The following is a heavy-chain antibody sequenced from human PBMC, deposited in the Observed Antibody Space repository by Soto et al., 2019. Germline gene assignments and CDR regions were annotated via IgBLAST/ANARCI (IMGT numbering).Heavy chain of an antibody. Sequence: QVQLVQSGAEVKKPGASVKVSCKTSGYTFTNYGITWVRQAPGQGLEWMGWISAYNGNTNYAQKLQGRVPMTTDTSTSTAYVEVRSLRSDDTAVYYCASTKGSGSHYNPGFYYYGMDVCGQGTTVTVSS. CDR2: ISAYNGNT. CDR3: ASTKGSGSHYNPGFYYYGMDV. D-gene: IGHD3-10*01. J-gene: IGHJ6*02. CDR1: GYTFTNYG. V-gene: IGHV1-18*01.